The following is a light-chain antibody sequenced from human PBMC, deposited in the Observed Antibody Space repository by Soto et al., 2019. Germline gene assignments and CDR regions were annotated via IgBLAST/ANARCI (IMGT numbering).Light chain of an antibody. CDR2: VAS. CDR1: QDISTL. CDR3: QQADSFPLT. J-gene: IGKJ4*01. Sequence: DIQMTQSPSSVSASIGDTVTITCRARQDISTLLAWYQQKPGKAPKLLIYVASTLESGVPSRFSGRGSGTDFTLTISSLQPEDFATYFCQQADSFPLTFGGGTKVDIK. V-gene: IGKV1D-12*01.